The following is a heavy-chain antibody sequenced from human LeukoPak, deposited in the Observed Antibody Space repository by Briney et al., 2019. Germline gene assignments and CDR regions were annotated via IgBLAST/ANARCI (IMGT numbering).Heavy chain of an antibody. Sequence: PGGSLRLSCEASGFTFNSYEMNWVRQAPGKGLEWVSYINSGGSAIYYADSVKGRFTISRDNAKNSLYLQMNSLRADDTAVYYCARGGCYVHYWGQGTLVTVSS. V-gene: IGHV3-48*03. CDR2: INSGGSAI. J-gene: IGHJ4*02. CDR3: ARGGCYVHY. D-gene: IGHD3-10*02. CDR1: GFTFNSYE.